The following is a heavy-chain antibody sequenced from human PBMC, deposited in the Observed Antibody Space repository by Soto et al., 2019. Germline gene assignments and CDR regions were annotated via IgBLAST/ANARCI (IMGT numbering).Heavy chain of an antibody. D-gene: IGHD3-22*01. CDR2: IIPILGIT. J-gene: IGHJ4*02. V-gene: IGHV1-69*02. CDR3: YYDSSGYYLDFDY. CDR1: GGTFSSYT. Sequence: SVKVSCKASGGTFSSYTISWVRQAPGQGLEWMGRIIPILGITNYAQKFQGRVTITADKSTSTAYMELSSLRSEDTAVYYCYYDSSGYYLDFDYWGQGTLVTVSS.